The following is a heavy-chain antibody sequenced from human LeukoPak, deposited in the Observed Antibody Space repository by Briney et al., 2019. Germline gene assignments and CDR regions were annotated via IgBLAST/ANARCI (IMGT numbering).Heavy chain of an antibody. D-gene: IGHD3-3*01. Sequence: GGSLRLSCAASGFTFSSYGMHWVRQAPGKGLEWVAFIRYDGSNKYYADSVKGRFTISRDNAKNSLYLQMNSLRAEDTAVYYCARALPHYDFWSGSGSGYYFDYWGQGTLVTVSS. V-gene: IGHV3-30*02. CDR1: GFTFSSYG. CDR3: ARALPHYDFWSGSGSGYYFDY. J-gene: IGHJ4*02. CDR2: IRYDGSNK.